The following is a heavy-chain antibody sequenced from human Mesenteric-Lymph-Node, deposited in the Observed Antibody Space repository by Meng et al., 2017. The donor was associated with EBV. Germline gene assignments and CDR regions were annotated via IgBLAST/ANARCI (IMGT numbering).Heavy chain of an antibody. J-gene: IGHJ4*02. D-gene: IGHD6-19*01. CDR3: AIPSGGGWPFDY. V-gene: IGHV1-69*01. CDR1: GRTFRSYA. Sequence: HVQLVLSGAEVKNPGSSLKFACKASGRTFRSYAISWVRQSPAQGLEWMGGIIPIFGTANYAQKFQGRVTITADESTSTAYMELSSLRSEDTAVYYCAIPSGGGWPFDYWGQGTLVTVSS. CDR2: IIPIFGTA.